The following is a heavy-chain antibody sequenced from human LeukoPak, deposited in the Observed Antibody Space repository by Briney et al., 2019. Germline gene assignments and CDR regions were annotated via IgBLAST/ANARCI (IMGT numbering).Heavy chain of an antibody. D-gene: IGHD2-2*01. V-gene: IGHV6-1*01. CDR3: ARRLTQYDCFDP. CDR2: TYYRSTWYN. CDR1: GDSVSSNSVT. Sequence: QLQTLSLTCAISGDSVSSNSVTWNWIRQSPSRGLEWLGRTYYRSTWYNDYAVSVRGRITVNPDTSKNQFSLHLNSVTPEDTAVYYCARRLTQYDCFDPWGQGILVTVSS. J-gene: IGHJ5*02.